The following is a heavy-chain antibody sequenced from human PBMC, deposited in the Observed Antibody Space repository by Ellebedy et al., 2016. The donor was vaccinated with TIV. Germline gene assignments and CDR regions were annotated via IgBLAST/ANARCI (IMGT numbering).Heavy chain of an antibody. J-gene: IGHJ4*01. V-gene: IGHV4-59*01. D-gene: IGHD3-10*02. CDR3: ASTLTITIFLY. CDR1: GGSMRSYY. CDR2: IYYSGDT. Sequence: MPSETLSLTCTVSGGSMRSYYWGWIRQPPGKGLEYIGYIYYSGDTYYSSSLKNRVTISVDASKNQFSLMVTSVTSAETAVYYCASTLTITIFLYWGQGTPVTVSS.